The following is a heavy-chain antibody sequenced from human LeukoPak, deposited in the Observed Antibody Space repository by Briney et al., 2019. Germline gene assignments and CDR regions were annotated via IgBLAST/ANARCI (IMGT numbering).Heavy chain of an antibody. D-gene: IGHD3-10*01. CDR3: AKEASGYGYYCGY. V-gene: IGHV3-23*01. J-gene: IGHJ4*02. CDR1: GFTFSSFA. Sequence: PGGSLRLSCAVSGFTFSSFAMSWVRQAPGKGLEWVSVISDSGGTTFYADSVKGRFTISRDNTKNTLYLQMSSLRAEDTAVYYCAKEASGYGYYCGYWGQGTLVTVSS. CDR2: ISDSGGTT.